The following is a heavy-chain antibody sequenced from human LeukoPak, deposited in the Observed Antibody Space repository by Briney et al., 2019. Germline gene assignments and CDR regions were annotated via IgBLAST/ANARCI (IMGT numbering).Heavy chain of an antibody. Sequence: PGGSLRLSCAASGFTFSSHAMSWVRQAPGKGLEWVSGISGSGGSIYYADSVKGRFTISRDNSENTVYLQVNSLRVEDTAVYFCAREVVDILTNHYGIDSWGQGTLVTVSS. CDR2: ISGSGGSI. CDR3: AREVVDILTNHYGIDS. J-gene: IGHJ4*02. D-gene: IGHD3-9*01. CDR1: GFTFSSHA. V-gene: IGHV3-23*01.